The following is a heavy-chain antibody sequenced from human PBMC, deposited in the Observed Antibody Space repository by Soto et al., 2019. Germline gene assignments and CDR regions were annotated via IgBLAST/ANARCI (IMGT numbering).Heavy chain of an antibody. CDR2: ISSSSSYT. J-gene: IGHJ6*02. CDR1: GFTFSDYY. CDR3: ARVYSNYEGSMDV. D-gene: IGHD4-4*01. V-gene: IGHV3-11*06. Sequence: GGSLRLSCAASGFTFSDYYMSWIRQAPGKGLEWVSYISSSSSYTNYADSVKGRFTISRDNAKNSLYLQMNSLRAEDTVVYYCARVYSNYEGSMDVWGQGTTVTVSS.